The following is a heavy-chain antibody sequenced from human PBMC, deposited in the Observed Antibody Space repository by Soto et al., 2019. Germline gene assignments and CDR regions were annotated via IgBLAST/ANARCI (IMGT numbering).Heavy chain of an antibody. V-gene: IGHV3-66*01. Sequence: TGGFLRLSCAASGFTVSSEYMSWVRQAPGKGLEWVSVIYIDGNTFYADSVKGRFTISRDNSKNTLYLQMNNLRVEDTAIYYCVRDQSLVTTTWGQGTLVNVSS. CDR1: GFTVSSEY. CDR3: VRDQSLVTTT. D-gene: IGHD4-17*01. J-gene: IGHJ4*02. CDR2: IYIDGNT.